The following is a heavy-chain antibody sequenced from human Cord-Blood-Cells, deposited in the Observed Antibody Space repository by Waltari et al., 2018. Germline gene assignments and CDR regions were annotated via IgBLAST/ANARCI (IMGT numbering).Heavy chain of an antibody. Sequence: QVQLQQWGAGLLKPSETLSLTCAVYGGSFSGYYWSWIRQPPGKGLEWSGEIKHSGSTNYNPSLKSRVTISVDTSKNQFSLKLSSVTAADTAVYYCARNIVATIYSFDYWGQGTLVTVSS. J-gene: IGHJ4*02. CDR1: GGSFSGYY. CDR2: IKHSGST. CDR3: ARNIVATIYSFDY. D-gene: IGHD5-12*01. V-gene: IGHV4-34*01.